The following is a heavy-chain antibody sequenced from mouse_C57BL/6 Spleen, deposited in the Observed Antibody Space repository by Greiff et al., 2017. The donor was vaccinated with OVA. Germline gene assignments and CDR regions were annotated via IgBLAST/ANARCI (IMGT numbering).Heavy chain of an antibody. CDR1: GYSITSGYY. V-gene: IGHV3-6*01. D-gene: IGHD2-1*01. CDR2: ISYDGSN. CDR3: ARGGYGNYPNFDY. J-gene: IGHJ2*01. Sequence: EVQVVESGPGLVKPSQSLSLTCSVTGYSITSGYYWNWIRQFPGNKLEWMGYISYDGSNNYNPSLKNRISITRDTSKNQFFLKLNSVTTEDTATYYCARGGYGNYPNFDYWGQGTTLTVSS.